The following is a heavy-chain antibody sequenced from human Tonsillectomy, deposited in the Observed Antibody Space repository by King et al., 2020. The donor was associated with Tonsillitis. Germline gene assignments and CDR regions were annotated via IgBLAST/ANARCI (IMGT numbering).Heavy chain of an antibody. CDR1: GFTFSRYW. CDR2: IKEDGSDK. CDR3: ATEGGRSGSGY. Sequence: VQLVESGGGWVQPGGSLRLSCAVSGFTFSRYWMSWVRQAPGKGLEWVANIKEDGSDKHYVDSVKGRFTISRDNAKNSLFLQMNSLRAEDTAVYYCATEGGRSGSGYWGQGTLVTVSS. V-gene: IGHV3-7*01. J-gene: IGHJ4*02. D-gene: IGHD3-10*01.